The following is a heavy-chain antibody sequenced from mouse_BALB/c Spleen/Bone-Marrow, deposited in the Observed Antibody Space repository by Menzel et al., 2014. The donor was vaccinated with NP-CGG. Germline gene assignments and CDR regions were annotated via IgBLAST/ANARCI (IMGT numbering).Heavy chain of an antibody. V-gene: IGHV1-80*01. CDR3: ACGNYDFDY. D-gene: IGHD2-1*01. CDR2: IYPGDGDT. Sequence: VQLQQSGAELVRPGSSVKISCKASGYAFSSYWMNWVKQRPGQGLEWIGQIYPGDGDTNYSGKFKGKATLTADESSSTAYMQLNSLTSEDSAVYFCACGNYDFDYCGQGTTPTVSS. J-gene: IGHJ2*01. CDR1: GYAFSSYW.